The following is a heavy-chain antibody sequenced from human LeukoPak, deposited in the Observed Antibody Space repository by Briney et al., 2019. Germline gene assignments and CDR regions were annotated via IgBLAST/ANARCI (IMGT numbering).Heavy chain of an antibody. D-gene: IGHD6-19*01. V-gene: IGHV1-69*02. CDR2: IIPILGIA. Sequence: SVKVSCKASGGTFSSYTISWVRQAPGQGLEWMGRIIPILGIANYAQKFQGRVTITADKSTSTAYMELRSLRSDDTAVYYCARVAVAGPPDYWGQGTLVTVSS. CDR3: ARVAVAGPPDY. CDR1: GGTFSSYT. J-gene: IGHJ4*02.